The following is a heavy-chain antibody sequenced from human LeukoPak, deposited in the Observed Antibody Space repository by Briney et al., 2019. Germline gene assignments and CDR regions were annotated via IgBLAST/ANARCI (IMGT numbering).Heavy chain of an antibody. D-gene: IGHD1-14*01. CDR3: ARGVEPLAANTLAY. V-gene: IGHV3-23*01. J-gene: IGHJ4*02. CDR1: GFTFSSYA. Sequence: GGSQRLSCAASGFTFSSYAMSWVRQAPGKGLEWVSAITGSGGSTYYADSVKGRFTISRDNSKNTLYLQMNSLRAEDTAVYYCARGVEPLAANTLAYWGQGTLVTDSS. CDR2: ITGSGGST.